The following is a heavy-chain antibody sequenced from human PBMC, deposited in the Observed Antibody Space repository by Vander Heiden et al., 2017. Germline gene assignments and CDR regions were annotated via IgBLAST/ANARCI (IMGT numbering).Heavy chain of an antibody. CDR3: AHSLQEGYYGSGSWFSYPFDY. CDR2: IYWDDDK. Sequence: QITLKESGPTLVKPTQTLTLTCTFSGFSLSTSGVGVGWIRQPPGKALEWLALIYWDDDKRYSPSLKSRLTITKDTSKNQVVLTMTNMDPVDTATYYCAHSLQEGYYGSGSWFSYPFDYWGQGTLVTVSS. V-gene: IGHV2-5*02. J-gene: IGHJ4*02. D-gene: IGHD3-10*01. CDR1: GFSLSTSGVG.